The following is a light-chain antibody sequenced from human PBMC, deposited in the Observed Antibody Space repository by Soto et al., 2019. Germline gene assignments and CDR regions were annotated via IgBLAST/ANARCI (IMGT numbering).Light chain of an antibody. Sequence: EIGLTQSPGTLSLSPGERATPSCRASLSVSSSYLAWYQQKPGQAPRLLIYGASSRATGIPDRFSGSGSGTDFTLTISRLEPEDFAVYYCQQYGSSLITFGQGTRLEIK. CDR3: QQYGSSLIT. CDR1: LSVSSSY. CDR2: GAS. V-gene: IGKV3-20*01. J-gene: IGKJ5*01.